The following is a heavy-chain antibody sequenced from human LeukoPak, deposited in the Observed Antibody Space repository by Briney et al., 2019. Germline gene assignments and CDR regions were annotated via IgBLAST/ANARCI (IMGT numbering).Heavy chain of an antibody. CDR2: ISGSGRNT. D-gene: IGHD3-10*01. CDR1: GFTFCSYP. CDR3: AREATMVRGVITFYDS. Sequence: GGSLRLSCAASGFTFCSYPMSWVRQAPGKGLEWVSGISGSGRNTYSADSVTGRVIISRDNSKNTLYLQMNSLRAEDTAVYYCAREATMVRGVITFYDSWGHGTLVTVSS. J-gene: IGHJ5*01. V-gene: IGHV3-23*01.